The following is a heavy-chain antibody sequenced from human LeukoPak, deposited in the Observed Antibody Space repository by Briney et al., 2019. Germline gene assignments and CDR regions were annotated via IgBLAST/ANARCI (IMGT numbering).Heavy chain of an antibody. Sequence: GGSLRLSCAASGFTFSSFDMNWVRQAPGKGLEWASSNSTSSRYIYYRDSVKGRFTISRDDAKNSLYLQMNSLRVEDTAVYYCARADCSGSTCYLRRSWFDPWGQGTLVTVSS. V-gene: IGHV3-21*01. J-gene: IGHJ5*02. D-gene: IGHD2-2*01. CDR2: NSTSSRYI. CDR1: GFTFSSFD. CDR3: ARADCSGSTCYLRRSWFDP.